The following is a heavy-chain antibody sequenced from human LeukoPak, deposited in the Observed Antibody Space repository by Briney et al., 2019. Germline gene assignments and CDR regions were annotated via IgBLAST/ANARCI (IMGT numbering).Heavy chain of an antibody. CDR3: ARDGVFRFEVGDVYYYYMDV. J-gene: IGHJ6*03. D-gene: IGHD2-21*02. CDR1: GYTFTDYY. CDR2: INPKSGDT. Sequence: ASVKVSCKASGYTFTDYYMHWVRQAPGQGLEWMGWINPKSGDTHYAQKFQGRVTMTRDTSNNTVYMDLTRLIFDDTAMYYCARDGVFRFEVGDVYYYYMDVWGKGTTVIISS. V-gene: IGHV1-2*02.